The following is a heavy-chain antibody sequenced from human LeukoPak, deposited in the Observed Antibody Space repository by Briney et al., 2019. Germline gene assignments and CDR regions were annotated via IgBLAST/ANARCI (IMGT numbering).Heavy chain of an antibody. CDR2: INNVGSHI. Sequence: GGSLRLSCAASGFTLSSSAMNWVRQDPGKGLEWVSSINNVGSHIYYAGSVKGRFTISRDNTKNSLYLQMNSLRAEDTAVYYCSRDPTYYLRYGYFDYWGQGALVTVSS. D-gene: IGHD1-26*01. CDR1: GFTLSSSA. J-gene: IGHJ4*02. CDR3: SRDPTYYLRYGYFDY. V-gene: IGHV3-21*01.